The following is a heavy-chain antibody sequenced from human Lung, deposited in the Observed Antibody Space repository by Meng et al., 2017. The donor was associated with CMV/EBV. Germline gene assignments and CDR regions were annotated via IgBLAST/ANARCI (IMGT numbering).Heavy chain of an antibody. CDR1: AYTFSGFY. J-gene: IGHJ4*01. Sequence: VQLVQSGAEVRRPGASVKISCQASAYTFSGFYMNWARQAPGHGLEWLGRVNPVSDDTHYAQKFVGTLTVTRCATINTAFMELTSLRPDDTAVYYCAKSSDNGWSSWGPGTLVTVSS. D-gene: IGHD6-19*01. V-gene: IGHV1-2*06. CDR2: VNPVSDDT. CDR3: AKSSDNGWSS.